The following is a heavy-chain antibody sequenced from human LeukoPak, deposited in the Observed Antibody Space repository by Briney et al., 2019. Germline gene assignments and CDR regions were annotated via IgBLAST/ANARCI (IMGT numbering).Heavy chain of an antibody. CDR1: GFTFSSYW. J-gene: IGHJ6*03. V-gene: IGHV3-7*01. D-gene: IGHD3-16*01. CDR3: ARDGGLGDYYYYMDV. CDR2: MKQDGSEK. Sequence: GGSLRLSCAASGFTFSSYWMSWVRQAPGKGLEWVANMKQDGSEKYYVDSVKGRFTISRDNAKNSLYLQMNSLRAEDTAVYYCARDGGLGDYYYYMDVWGKGTTVTVSS.